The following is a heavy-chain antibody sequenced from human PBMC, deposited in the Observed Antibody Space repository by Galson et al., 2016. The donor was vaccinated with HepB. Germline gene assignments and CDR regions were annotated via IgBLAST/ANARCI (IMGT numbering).Heavy chain of an antibody. CDR2: TKNSNSDV. D-gene: IGHD6-13*01. J-gene: IGHJ3*02. CDR1: GFTFSNYD. V-gene: IGHV3-21*01. Sequence: SLRLSCAASGFTFSNYDMSWVRQAPGKGLEWVSSTKNSNSDVYYEDSVKGRFTISRDNAENSLYLQMDSLTAEDTAMYYCARARIAALGTGAFDMWGQGTMVTVSS. CDR3: ARARIAALGTGAFDM.